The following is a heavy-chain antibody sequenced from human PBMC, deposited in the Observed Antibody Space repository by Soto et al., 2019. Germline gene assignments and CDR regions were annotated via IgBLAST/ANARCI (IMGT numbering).Heavy chain of an antibody. CDR3: ASYYYDSSGYAGAENWFDP. V-gene: IGHV4-31*03. Sequence: QVQLQESGPGLVKPSQTLSLTCTVSGGSISSGGYYWSWIRQHPGKGLEWIGYIYYSGSTYYNPSLKSRVTISVDTSKNQFSLKLSSVTGADTAVYYCASYYYDSSGYAGAENWFDPWGQGTLVTVSS. CDR2: IYYSGST. J-gene: IGHJ5*02. D-gene: IGHD3-22*01. CDR1: GGSISSGGYY.